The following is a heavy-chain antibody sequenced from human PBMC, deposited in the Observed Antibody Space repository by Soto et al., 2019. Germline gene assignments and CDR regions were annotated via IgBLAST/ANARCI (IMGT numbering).Heavy chain of an antibody. CDR3: AGVVGATGGGNWFDP. D-gene: IGHD1-26*01. J-gene: IGHJ5*02. V-gene: IGHV1-18*04. CDR1: GYTFTSYG. Sequence: QVQLVQSGAEVKKPGASVKVSCKASGYTFTSYGISWVRQAPGQGLEWMGWISAYNGNTNYAQKLQGRVTMTTDTSTSTAYRELRSLSSDDTAVYYCAGVVGATGGGNWFDPWGQGTLVTVSS. CDR2: ISAYNGNT.